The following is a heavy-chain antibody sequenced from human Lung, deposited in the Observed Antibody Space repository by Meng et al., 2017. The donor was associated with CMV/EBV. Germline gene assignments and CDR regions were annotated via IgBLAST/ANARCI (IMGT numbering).Heavy chain of an antibody. J-gene: IGHJ4*02. CDR2: ITSSDTYK. CDR3: AREFSSGYLFFDF. CDR1: GFTFSSYH. Sequence: GGSXRLSCAASGFTFSSYHMSWVRQAPGKGLEWVSSITSSDTYKYYPDSLKGRFTISRDNARKLLYLQINNLRAEDTAVYYCAREFSSGYLFFDFWGQGTLVTVSS. D-gene: IGHD3-9*01. V-gene: IGHV3-21*01.